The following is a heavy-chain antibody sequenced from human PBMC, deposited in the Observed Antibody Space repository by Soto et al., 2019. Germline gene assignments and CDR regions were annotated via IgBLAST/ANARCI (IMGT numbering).Heavy chain of an antibody. CDR3: ARQQWLVLNAFDI. Sequence: SETLSLTCTVSGGSISSYYWSWIRQPPGKGLEWIGYIYYSGSTNYNPSLKSRVTISVDTSKNQFSLKLSSVTAADTAVYYCARQQWLVLNAFDIWGQGTMVTV. CDR1: GGSISSYY. CDR2: IYYSGST. J-gene: IGHJ3*02. V-gene: IGHV4-59*01. D-gene: IGHD6-19*01.